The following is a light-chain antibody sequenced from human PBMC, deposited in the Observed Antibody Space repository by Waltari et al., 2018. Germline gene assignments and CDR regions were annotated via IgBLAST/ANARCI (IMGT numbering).Light chain of an antibody. J-gene: IGKJ3*01. Sequence: DIQLTQSPSFLSASVADRFTITCRASRAFTSTYLLWYQQKPGKAPKLLIYAASTLQSGVPSRFSGSGSGAEFTLTISSLQPEDFATYYCQQLSDYPVTFGPGTKVDFK. CDR1: RAFTSTY. V-gene: IGKV1-9*01. CDR3: QQLSDYPVT. CDR2: AAS.